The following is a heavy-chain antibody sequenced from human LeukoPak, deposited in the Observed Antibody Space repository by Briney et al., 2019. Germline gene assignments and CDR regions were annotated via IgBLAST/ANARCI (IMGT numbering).Heavy chain of an antibody. J-gene: IGHJ4*02. CDR2: ISDGGSTT. CDR1: GFTFSSYW. D-gene: IGHD4-17*01. CDR3: TASYGDYTN. V-gene: IGHV3-74*01. Sequence: GGSLRLSCAASGFTFSSYWMHWVRQAPGKGLVWVSRISDGGSTTTYADSVKGRFTISRDNAKNTLYLQMNSLKTEDTAVYYCTASYGDYTNWGQGTLVTVSS.